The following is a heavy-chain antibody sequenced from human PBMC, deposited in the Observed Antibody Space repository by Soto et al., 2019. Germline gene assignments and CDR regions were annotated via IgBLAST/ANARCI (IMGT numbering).Heavy chain of an antibody. CDR2: IIPIFGTA. CDR3: ARGRGRSKKYYYYGMDV. Sequence: QVQLVQSGAEVKKPGSSVKVSCKASGGTFSSYAISWVRQAPGQGLEWMGGIIPIFGTANYAQKFQGRVTITAXXSXSXXYMELSSLRSEDTAVYYCARGRGRSKKYYYYGMDVWGQGTTVTVSS. CDR1: GGTFSSYA. J-gene: IGHJ6*02. D-gene: IGHD4-4*01. V-gene: IGHV1-69*12.